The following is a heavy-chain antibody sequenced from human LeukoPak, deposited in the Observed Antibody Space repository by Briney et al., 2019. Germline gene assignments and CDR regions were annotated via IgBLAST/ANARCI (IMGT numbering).Heavy chain of an antibody. Sequence: GESLKISCQGSGYRFSNYWIVWLRQMPGKGLEWMGIIYPGDSDTRYSPSFQGQVTISADRSVNTAYLQWSSLKASDTAMYYCARLLRSQLLPLLLCWGQGTLVTVSS. D-gene: IGHD1-1*01. CDR1: GYRFSNYW. J-gene: IGHJ4*02. CDR2: IYPGDSDT. CDR3: ARLLRSQLLPLLLC. V-gene: IGHV5-51*01.